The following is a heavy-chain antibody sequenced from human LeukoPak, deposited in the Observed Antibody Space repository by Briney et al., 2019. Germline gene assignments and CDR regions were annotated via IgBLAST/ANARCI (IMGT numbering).Heavy chain of an antibody. D-gene: IGHD3-22*01. Sequence: GGSLRLSCAASGFTFSDYYMSWIRQAPGKGLEWVSYISSSGSTIYYADSVKGRFTISRDNSKNTLYVQMNSLRPEDTAVYYCAREDYYDSSGYYANWFDPWGQGTLVTVSS. J-gene: IGHJ5*02. CDR3: AREDYYDSSGYYANWFDP. CDR1: GFTFSDYY. V-gene: IGHV3-11*01. CDR2: ISSSGSTI.